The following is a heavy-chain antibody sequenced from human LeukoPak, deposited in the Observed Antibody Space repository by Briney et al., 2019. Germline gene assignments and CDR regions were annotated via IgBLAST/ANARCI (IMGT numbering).Heavy chain of an antibody. D-gene: IGHD3-3*01. CDR1: GFTFSSYG. Sequence: GSLRLSCAASGFTFSSYGMHWVRQAPGKGLEWIGYIYYSGSTNYNPSLKSRVTISVDTSKNQFSLKLSSVTAADTAVYYCARVGWSGTDAFDIWGQGTMVTVSS. CDR3: ARVGWSGTDAFDI. J-gene: IGHJ3*02. V-gene: IGHV4-59*01. CDR2: IYYSGST.